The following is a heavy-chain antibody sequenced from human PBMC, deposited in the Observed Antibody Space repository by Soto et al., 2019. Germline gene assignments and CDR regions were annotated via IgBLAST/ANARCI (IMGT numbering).Heavy chain of an antibody. CDR2: IIPILGIA. Sequence: QVQLVQSGAEVKKPGSSVKVSCKASGGTFNSYTISWVRQAPGQGLEWMGRIIPILGIANYAQKFQGRVTITADKSTSTAYMELSSLRSEDTAVYYCARALGYCSGGSCLDIDYWGQGTLVTVSA. CDR1: GGTFNSYT. D-gene: IGHD2-15*01. V-gene: IGHV1-69*02. J-gene: IGHJ4*02. CDR3: ARALGYCSGGSCLDIDY.